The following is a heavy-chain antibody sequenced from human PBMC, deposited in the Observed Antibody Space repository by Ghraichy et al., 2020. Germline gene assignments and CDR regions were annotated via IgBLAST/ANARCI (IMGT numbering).Heavy chain of an antibody. Sequence: SETLSLTCTVSGGSVSSGSYYWSWIRQPPGKGLEWIGYIYYSGSTNYNPSLKSRVTISVDTSKNQFSLKLSSVTAADTAVYYCAADVEMATVFDYWGQGTLVTVSS. D-gene: IGHD5-24*01. CDR3: AADVEMATVFDY. CDR1: GGSVSSGSYY. V-gene: IGHV4-61*01. CDR2: IYYSGST. J-gene: IGHJ4*02.